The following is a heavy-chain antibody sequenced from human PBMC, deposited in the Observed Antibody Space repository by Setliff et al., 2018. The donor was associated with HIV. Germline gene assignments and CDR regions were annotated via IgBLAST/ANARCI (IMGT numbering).Heavy chain of an antibody. Sequence: GGSLRLSCAASGLTVSRNYMTWVRQAPGKGLEWVSAISGSADNTYYAHSVKGRFTISRDNSKNTLYLQMNSLRAEDTAVYYCARGNSREDRIYSYGDYWGQGILVTVSS. D-gene: IGHD2-15*01. CDR2: ISGSADNT. CDR1: GLTVSRNY. V-gene: IGHV3-23*01. CDR3: ARGNSREDRIYSYGDY. J-gene: IGHJ4*02.